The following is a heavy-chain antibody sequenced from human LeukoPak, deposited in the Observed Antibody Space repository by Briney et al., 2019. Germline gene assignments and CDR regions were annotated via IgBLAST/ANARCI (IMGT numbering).Heavy chain of an antibody. CDR2: ITSSSTYM. CDR1: GFTFSNYN. J-gene: IGHJ5*02. D-gene: IGHD1-1*01. V-gene: IGHV3-21*01. Sequence: GGSLRLSCAASGFTFSNYNMNWVRQPPGKGLEWVSSITSSSTYMHYADSVKGRFTISRDNAKNSLYLQMNNLGAEDTALYYCARAPTGTYWFDPWGQGTLVTVSS. CDR3: ARAPTGTYWFDP.